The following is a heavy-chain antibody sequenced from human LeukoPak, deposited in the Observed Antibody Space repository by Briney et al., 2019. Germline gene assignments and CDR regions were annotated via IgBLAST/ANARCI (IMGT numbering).Heavy chain of an antibody. J-gene: IGHJ4*02. Sequence: ASVKVSCKASGYTFTSYHMHWVRQAPRQGLEWMGIINPSGGSTSYAQKFQGRVTMTRDTSTSTVYMELSSLRSDDTAVYYCARARKWELLSDYWGQGTLVTVSS. V-gene: IGHV1-46*01. CDR1: GYTFTSYH. CDR2: INPSGGST. CDR3: ARARKWELLSDY. D-gene: IGHD1-26*01.